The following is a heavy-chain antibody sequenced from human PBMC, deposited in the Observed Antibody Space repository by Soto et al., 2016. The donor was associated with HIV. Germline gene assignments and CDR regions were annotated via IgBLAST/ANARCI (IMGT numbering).Heavy chain of an antibody. Sequence: QVQLQQWGAGLLKPSETLSLTCAVYGGSFSGYYWNWIRQSPGKGLEWIGEINHSGSTNYNPSLKSRVTITVDTSKNQFSLNLNSVTAADTAVYYCARRGNGSGSRYYYHMDVWGKGTNGHRLL. V-gene: IGHV4-34*01. D-gene: IGHD3-10*01. J-gene: IGHJ6*03. CDR2: INHSGST. CDR3: ARRGNGSGSRYYYHMDV. CDR1: GGSFSGYY.